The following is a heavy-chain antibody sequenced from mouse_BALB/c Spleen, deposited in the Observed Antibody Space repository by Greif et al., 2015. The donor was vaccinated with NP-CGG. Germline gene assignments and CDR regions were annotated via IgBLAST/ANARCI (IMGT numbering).Heavy chain of an antibody. CDR1: GFNIKDTY. CDR2: IDPANGNT. V-gene: IGHV14-3*02. D-gene: IGHD3-1*01. Sequence: EVKLMESGAELVKPGASVKLSCTASGFNIKDTYMHWVKQRPEQGLEWIGRIDPANGNTKYDPKFQGKATITADTSSNTAYLQRSSLTSEDTAVYYCARARPYYAMDYWGQGTSVTVSS. CDR3: ARARPYYAMDY. J-gene: IGHJ4*01.